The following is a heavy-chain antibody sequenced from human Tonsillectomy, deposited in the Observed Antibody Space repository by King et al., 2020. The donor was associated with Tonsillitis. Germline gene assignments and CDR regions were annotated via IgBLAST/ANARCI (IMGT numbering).Heavy chain of an antibody. CDR3: AREMTTFIDY. CDR2: IIPIFDTA. V-gene: IGHV1-69*14. J-gene: IGHJ4*02. CDR1: GSSFTYYA. Sequence: QLVQSGAEVKKPGSSVKVSCKASGSSFTYYAINWVRQAPGQGLEWMGGIIPIFDTANYDQKFQGKVTITADKSTSTAYMELSSLRSEDTAVYYCAREMTTFIDYWGQGTLVTVSS. D-gene: IGHD5-24*01.